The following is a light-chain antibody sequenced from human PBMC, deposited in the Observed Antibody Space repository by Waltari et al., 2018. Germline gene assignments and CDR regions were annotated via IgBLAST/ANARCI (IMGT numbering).Light chain of an antibody. V-gene: IGKV1-17*01. Sequence: DIQMSQSPSSLSASVGDRVTITCRASQGISNSLNWYQQKPGKAPKLLISYANILTSGVPSRFSGSGSRTEFTLTISSLQPEDFATYFCQQGSGYPRTFGLGTKVEI. J-gene: IGKJ1*01. CDR2: YAN. CDR1: QGISNS. CDR3: QQGSGYPRT.